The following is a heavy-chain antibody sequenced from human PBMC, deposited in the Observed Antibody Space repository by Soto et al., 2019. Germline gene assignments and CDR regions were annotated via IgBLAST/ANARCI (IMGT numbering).Heavy chain of an antibody. D-gene: IGHD2-21*01. CDR2: ISGGAFA. Sequence: EVQLLESGGGLVQPGGSLRLSCAASGFTFSSYAMTWVRRAPGKGLEWVSAISGGAFAYYADSVKGRFTISRDNSNNTVFLQMSSLRVEDTAVYYCARSVIRFDYWGQGTLVTVSS. V-gene: IGHV3-23*01. CDR3: ARSVIRFDY. CDR1: GFTFSSYA. J-gene: IGHJ4*02.